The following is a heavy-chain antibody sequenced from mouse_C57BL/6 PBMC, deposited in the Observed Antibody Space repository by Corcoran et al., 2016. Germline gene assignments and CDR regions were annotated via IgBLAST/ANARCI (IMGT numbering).Heavy chain of an antibody. J-gene: IGHJ2*01. V-gene: IGHV1-26*01. CDR1: GYTFTDYY. Sequence: EVQLQQSGPELVKPGASVKISCKASGYTFTDYYMNWVKQSHGKSLEWIGDINPNNGGTSYNQKFKDKATLTVDKSSSTAYMELRSLTSEDSAVYYCARKHYGSGYWGQGTTLTVSS. D-gene: IGHD1-1*01. CDR2: INPNNGGT. CDR3: ARKHYGSGY.